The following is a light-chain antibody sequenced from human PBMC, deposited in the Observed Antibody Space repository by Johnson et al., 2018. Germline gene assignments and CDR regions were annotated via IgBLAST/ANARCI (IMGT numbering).Light chain of an antibody. CDR2: ENN. J-gene: IGLJ1*01. V-gene: IGLV1-51*02. CDR3: GTWGSSLSAGNV. Sequence: QSVLTQPPSVSAAPGQKVTISCSGSSSNIGNNYVSWYQQLPGTAPKLLIYENNKRPSGIPDRFSGSKSGTSATLGITGLQTGDEAEYYCGTWGSSLSAGNVFGTGTKVTVL. CDR1: SSNIGNNY.